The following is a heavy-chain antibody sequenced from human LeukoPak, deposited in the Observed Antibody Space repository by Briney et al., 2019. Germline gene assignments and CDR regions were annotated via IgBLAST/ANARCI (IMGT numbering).Heavy chain of an antibody. J-gene: IGHJ6*03. D-gene: IGHD6-6*01. CDR3: ARVSSSSEDYYYYYMDV. V-gene: IGHV3-53*01. Sequence: GGSLRLSCAASGFTVSSNYMSWVRQAPGKGLEWVSVIYSGGSTYYADSVKGRFTISRDNSKNTLYLQMNSLRAEDTAVYYCARVSSSSEDYYYYYMDVWGKGTTVTVSS. CDR2: IYSGGST. CDR1: GFTVSSNY.